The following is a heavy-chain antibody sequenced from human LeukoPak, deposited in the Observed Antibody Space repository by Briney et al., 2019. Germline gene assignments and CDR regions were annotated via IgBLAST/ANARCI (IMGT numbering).Heavy chain of an antibody. CDR3: ARVAAHWFDP. D-gene: IGHD6-25*01. V-gene: IGHV4-30-4*01. J-gene: IGHJ5*02. Sequence: PQTLSLTCTVSGGSISSGDYYWSWIRQPPGKGLEWIGFVYYRGNTYYNPSLKSRVTISIDTVKDQFSLRLSSVTAADTAVYYCARVAAHWFDPWGQGTLVTVSS. CDR2: VYYRGNT. CDR1: GGSISSGDYY.